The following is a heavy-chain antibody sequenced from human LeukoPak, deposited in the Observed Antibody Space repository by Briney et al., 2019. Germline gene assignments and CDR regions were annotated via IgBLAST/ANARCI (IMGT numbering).Heavy chain of an antibody. J-gene: IGHJ6*04. V-gene: IGHV4-59*01. Sequence: PSETLSLTCTVSGGSISSYYWSWIRQPPGKGLEWIGYIYYSGSTKYNPSLKSRVTISVDTSKNQFSLKISSVSAAYTAVYYCARELLSVASCFFDGWGKGTTVTVSS. D-gene: IGHD2-2*01. CDR1: GGSISSYY. CDR2: IYYSGST. CDR3: ARELLSVASCFFDG.